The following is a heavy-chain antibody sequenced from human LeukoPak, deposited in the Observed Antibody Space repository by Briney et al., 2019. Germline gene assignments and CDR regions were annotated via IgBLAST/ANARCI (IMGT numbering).Heavy chain of an antibody. CDR2: IYYSGST. Sequence: SETLSLTCSVSGDSISTSSYYWGWIRQPPGKGLEWIGSIYYSGSTYYNPSLKSRVTISVDTSKNQFSLKLSSVTAADTAVYYCARHRDIVVVVAAGYFDYWGQGTLVTVSS. CDR1: GDSISTSSYY. V-gene: IGHV4-39*01. J-gene: IGHJ4*02. D-gene: IGHD2-15*01. CDR3: ARHRDIVVVVAAGYFDY.